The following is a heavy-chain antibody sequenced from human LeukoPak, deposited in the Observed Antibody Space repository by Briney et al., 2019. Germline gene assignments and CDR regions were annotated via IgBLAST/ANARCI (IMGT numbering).Heavy chain of an antibody. CDR3: ARGPGIPIFGLLYYYYGMDV. J-gene: IGHJ6*02. D-gene: IGHD3/OR15-3a*01. Sequence: SETLSLTCTVSGGSVSSGSYYWSWIRQPPGKGLEWIGYIYYSGSTNYNPSLKSPVTISVDTSKNQFSLKLSSVTAADTAVYYCARGPGIPIFGLLYYYYGMDVWGQGTTVTVSS. V-gene: IGHV4-61*01. CDR2: IYYSGST. CDR1: GGSVSSGSYY.